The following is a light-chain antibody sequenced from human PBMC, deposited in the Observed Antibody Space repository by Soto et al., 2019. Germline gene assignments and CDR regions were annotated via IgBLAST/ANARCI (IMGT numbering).Light chain of an antibody. CDR3: QQYYSDPHT. CDR1: QGISSY. J-gene: IGKJ1*01. CDR2: AAS. V-gene: IGKV1-8*01. Sequence: AIRMTQSPSSFSASTGDRVTITCRASQGISSYLAWYQQKPGKAPKLLIYAASTLQSGVPSRFSGSGSGTDFTLTISCLQSEDFATYYCQQYYSDPHTFGQGTKV.